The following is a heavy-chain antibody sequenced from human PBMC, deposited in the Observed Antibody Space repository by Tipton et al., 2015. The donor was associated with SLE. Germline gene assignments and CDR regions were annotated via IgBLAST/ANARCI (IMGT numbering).Heavy chain of an antibody. D-gene: IGHD3-3*01. Sequence: LRLSCAVYGESFSGYYWSWIRQPPGKGLEWIGEINHSGSTNYNPSLKSRVTISVDTSKKQFSLKLRSVTAADTAVYYCAKWGGLKYDFWSGSDYWGQGTLVTVSS. CDR2: INHSGST. J-gene: IGHJ4*02. V-gene: IGHV4-34*01. CDR3: AKWGGLKYDFWSGSDY. CDR1: GESFSGYY.